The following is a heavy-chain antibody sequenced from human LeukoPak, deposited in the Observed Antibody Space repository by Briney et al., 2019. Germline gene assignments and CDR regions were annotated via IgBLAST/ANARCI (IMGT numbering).Heavy chain of an antibody. CDR1: GFTFSSYA. Sequence: GGSLRLSCAASGFTFSSYAMHWVRQAPGKGLEWVAIIEQDGSEKYYVDSVKGRFTISRDNAKNSLYLQMNSPRAEDTAVYYCARVGSYYWFDYWGQGTLVTVSS. CDR2: IEQDGSEK. CDR3: ARVGSYYWFDY. V-gene: IGHV3-7*01. D-gene: IGHD3-10*01. J-gene: IGHJ4*02.